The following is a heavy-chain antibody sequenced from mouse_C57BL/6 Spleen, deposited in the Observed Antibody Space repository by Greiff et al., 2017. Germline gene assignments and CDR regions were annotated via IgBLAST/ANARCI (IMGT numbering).Heavy chain of an antibody. CDR1: GFNIKNTY. Sequence: VQLQQSVAELVRPGASVKLSCTASGFNIKNTYMHWVKQRPEQGLEWIGRIDPANGNPKYAPKFQGKAPITADTSSNTAYLQLSSLTSEDTAIYYCARAYGSSYGWFAYWGQGILVTVSA. J-gene: IGHJ3*01. CDR3: ARAYGSSYGWFAY. V-gene: IGHV14-3*01. D-gene: IGHD1-1*01. CDR2: IDPANGNP.